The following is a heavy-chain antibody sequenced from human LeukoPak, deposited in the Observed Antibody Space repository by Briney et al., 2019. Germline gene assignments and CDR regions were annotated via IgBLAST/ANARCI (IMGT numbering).Heavy chain of an antibody. Sequence: ASVKVSCKASGYTFTSYDINWVRQATGQGFEWMGWMNPNSGNTGYAQKFQGRVTMTRNTSISTAYMELSSLRSEDTAVYYCAREDNIVVVPAAPGDAFDIWGQGTMVTVSS. D-gene: IGHD2-2*01. V-gene: IGHV1-8*01. J-gene: IGHJ3*02. CDR2: MNPNSGNT. CDR1: GYTFTSYD. CDR3: AREDNIVVVPAAPGDAFDI.